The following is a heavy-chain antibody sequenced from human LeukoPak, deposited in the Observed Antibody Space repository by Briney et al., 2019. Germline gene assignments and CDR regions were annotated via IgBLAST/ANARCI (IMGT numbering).Heavy chain of an antibody. D-gene: IGHD2-15*01. CDR3: ARYCSGGSCYDYYYYGMDV. V-gene: IGHV1-18*01. CDR2: ISAYNGNT. Sequence: ASVKVSCKASGYTFTSYGTSWVRQAPGQGLEWMGWISAYNGNTNYAQKLQGRVTMTTDTSTSTAYMELRSLRSDDTAVYYCARYCSGGSCYDYYYYGMDVWGQGTTVTVFS. CDR1: GYTFTSYG. J-gene: IGHJ6*02.